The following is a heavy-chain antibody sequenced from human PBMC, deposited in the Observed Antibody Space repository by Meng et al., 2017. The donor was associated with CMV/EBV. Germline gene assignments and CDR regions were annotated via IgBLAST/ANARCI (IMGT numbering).Heavy chain of an antibody. Sequence: ASVKVSCKASGYTFIDHYIHWVRQAPGQGLAWTGWINPDSGGTNYARKFQGRVTMTRDTSISTAYMERSRLTPDDTAVYYCARYRVDIVATTPFDYWGKGTLVTVSS. J-gene: IGHJ4*02. CDR2: INPDSGGT. V-gene: IGHV1-2*02. D-gene: IGHD5-12*01. CDR1: GYTFIDHY. CDR3: ARYRVDIVATTPFDY.